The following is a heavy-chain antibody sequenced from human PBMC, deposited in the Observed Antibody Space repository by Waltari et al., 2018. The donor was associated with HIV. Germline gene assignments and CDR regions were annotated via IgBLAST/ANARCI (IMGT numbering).Heavy chain of an antibody. CDR1: GLRVSHQW. V-gene: IGHV3-74*01. D-gene: IGHD3-9*01. CDR3: ARASHYFVFSTFDGDYYFDV. J-gene: IGHJ4*02. CDR2: INSDGSNR. Sequence: VQLVESVGGAIKTGGSLMLSGACPGLRVSHQWRDWDCSGPGKGVGWVGRINSDGSNRNYADAVKGRFVNSRDNARNTLYLHLNSLRVEDTSVYFCARASHYFVFSTFDGDYYFDVWGRGTRVAVSS.